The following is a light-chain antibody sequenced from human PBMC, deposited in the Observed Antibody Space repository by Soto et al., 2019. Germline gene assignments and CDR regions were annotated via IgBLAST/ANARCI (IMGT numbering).Light chain of an antibody. Sequence: DIQLTQSPSFLSASVGDRVTITCRASQGISNHLAWYQQRPGKAPKLLIYDASTLQSGVPSRFSGSGSGTEFTLTISSLQPEDFASYYCQQINRFPVTFGGGTKVDI. CDR2: DAS. V-gene: IGKV1-9*01. CDR1: QGISNH. CDR3: QQINRFPVT. J-gene: IGKJ4*01.